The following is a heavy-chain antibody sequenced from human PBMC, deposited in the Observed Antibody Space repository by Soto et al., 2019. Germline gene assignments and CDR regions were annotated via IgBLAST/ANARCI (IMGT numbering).Heavy chain of an antibody. J-gene: IGHJ4*02. CDR2: ISAYNGNI. CDR1: GYTFTSYG. Sequence: QVQLVQSGAEVKKPGASVKVSCKASGYTFTSYGISWVRQAPGQGLEWMGWISAYNGNIKYAQKLQGRVTMTTDTSTSKAHMELRSLRSDDTAVYYCARDLAVGLVDYWGQGTLVTVSS. V-gene: IGHV1-18*01. D-gene: IGHD6-19*01. CDR3: ARDLAVGLVDY.